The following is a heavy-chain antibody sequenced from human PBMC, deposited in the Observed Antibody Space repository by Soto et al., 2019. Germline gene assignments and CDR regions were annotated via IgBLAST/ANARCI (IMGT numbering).Heavy chain of an antibody. D-gene: IGHD6-19*01. J-gene: IGHJ6*02. CDR3: ASGIAVAGTYYYYGMDV. CDR2: INAGNGNT. CDR1: GYTSTSYA. V-gene: IGHV1-3*01. Sequence: ASVKVSCKASGYTSTSYAMHWVRQAPGQRLEWMGWINAGNGNTKYSQKFQGRVTITRDTSASTAYMELSSLRSEDTAVYYCASGIAVAGTYYYYGMDVWGQGTTVTVSS.